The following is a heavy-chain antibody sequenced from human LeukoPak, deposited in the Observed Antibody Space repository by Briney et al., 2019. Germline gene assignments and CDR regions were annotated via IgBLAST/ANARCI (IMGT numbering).Heavy chain of an antibody. CDR1: GFTFSDYY. V-gene: IGHV3-11*04. J-gene: IGHJ4*02. D-gene: IGHD3-22*01. CDR3: ARGKTLEYYDSSGYYFDY. CDR2: ISSSGSTI. Sequence: GGSLRLSCAASGFTFSDYYMSWIRQAPGKGLEWVSYISSSGSTIYYADSVKGRFTISRDNAKNSLYLQMNSLRAEDTAVYYCARGKTLEYYDSSGYYFDYWGQGTLVTVSS.